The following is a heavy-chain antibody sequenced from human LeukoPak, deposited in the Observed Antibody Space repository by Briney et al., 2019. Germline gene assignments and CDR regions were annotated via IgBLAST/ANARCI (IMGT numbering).Heavy chain of an antibody. CDR2: IYTSGST. J-gene: IGHJ6*03. CDR3: ARERDGVVVVPAATLYYYYYMDV. Sequence: PSETLSLTCTVSGGSISSYYRSWIRQPAGKGLEWIGRIYTSGSTNYNPSLKSRVTMSVDTSKNQFSLKLSSVTAADTAVYYCARERDGVVVVPAATLYYYYYMDVWGKGTTVTVSS. D-gene: IGHD2-2*01. CDR1: GGSISSYY. V-gene: IGHV4-4*07.